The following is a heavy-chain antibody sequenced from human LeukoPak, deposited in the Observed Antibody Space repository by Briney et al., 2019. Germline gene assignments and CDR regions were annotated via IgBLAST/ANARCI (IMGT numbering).Heavy chain of an antibody. V-gene: IGHV1-2*02. J-gene: IGHJ4*02. CDR1: GYTFTGYY. CDR3: ARDLSYCSSTSCYIREDYFDY. D-gene: IGHD2-2*02. Sequence: ASAKVSCKASGYTFTGYYMHWVRQAPGQGLEWMGWINPNSGGTNYAQKFQGRVTMTRDTSISTAYMELSRLRSDDTAVYYCARDLSYCSSTSCYIREDYFDYWGQGTLVTVSS. CDR2: INPNSGGT.